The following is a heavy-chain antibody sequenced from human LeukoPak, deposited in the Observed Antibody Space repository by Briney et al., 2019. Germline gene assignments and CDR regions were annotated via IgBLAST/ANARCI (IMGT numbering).Heavy chain of an antibody. J-gene: IGHJ4*02. CDR3: ARDRGVGYRYYDY. CDR2: ISGSGGST. CDR1: GFTFSSYG. Sequence: GALRLSCAASGFTFSSYGMSWVRQAPGKGLEWVSAISGSGGSTYYADSVKGRFTISRDNSKNTLYLQMNSLRAEDTAVYYCARDRGVGYRYYDYWGQGTLVTVSS. V-gene: IGHV3-23*01. D-gene: IGHD3-16*02.